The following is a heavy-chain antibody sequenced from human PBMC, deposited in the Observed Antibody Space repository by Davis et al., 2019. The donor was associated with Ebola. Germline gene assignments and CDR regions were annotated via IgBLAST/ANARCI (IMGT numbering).Heavy chain of an antibody. CDR1: GYTFTNYG. CDR2: INPHNGNT. V-gene: IGHV1-18*04. D-gene: IGHD2-8*01. J-gene: IGHJ6*04. Sequence: AASVKVSCKASGYTFTNYGITWVRQAPGQGLEWMGWINPHNGNTNYAQKLQGRVTMTTDTSTSTAYMELRSLRSDDTAVYYCARDRWCTNGVCYPYYYYYGMDVWGKGTTVTVSS. CDR3: ARDRWCTNGVCYPYYYYYGMDV.